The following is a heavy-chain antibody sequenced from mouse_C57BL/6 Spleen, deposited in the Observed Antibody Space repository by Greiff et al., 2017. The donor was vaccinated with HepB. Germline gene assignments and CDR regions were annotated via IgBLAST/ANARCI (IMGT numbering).Heavy chain of an antibody. D-gene: IGHD1-1*01. Sequence: EVMLVESGGGLVKPGGSLKLSCAASGFTFSDYGMHWVRQAPEKGLEWVAYISSGSSTIYYADTVKGRFTITRDNAKNTLFLQMTSLRSEDTAMYYCAREVATDYAMDYWGQGTSVTVSS. CDR3: AREVATDYAMDY. V-gene: IGHV5-17*01. J-gene: IGHJ4*01. CDR2: ISSGSSTI. CDR1: GFTFSDYG.